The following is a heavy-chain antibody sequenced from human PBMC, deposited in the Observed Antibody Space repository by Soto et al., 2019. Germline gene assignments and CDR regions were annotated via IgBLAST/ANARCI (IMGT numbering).Heavy chain of an antibody. Sequence: QVQLVESGGGVVQPGRSLRLSCAASGFTFSSYGMHWVRQAPGKGLEWVAVISYDGSNKYYADPVKGRFTISRDNSKNTLYLQMNSLRAEDTAVYYTTVTTVGHWGQGTLVTVSS. CDR2: ISYDGSNK. CDR1: GFTFSSYG. D-gene: IGHD4-17*01. J-gene: IGHJ4*02. CDR3: TVTTVGH. V-gene: IGHV3-30*03.